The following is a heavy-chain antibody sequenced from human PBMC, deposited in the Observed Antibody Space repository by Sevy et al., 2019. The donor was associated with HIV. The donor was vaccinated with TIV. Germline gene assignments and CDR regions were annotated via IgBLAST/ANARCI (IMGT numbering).Heavy chain of an antibody. J-gene: IGHJ6*02. D-gene: IGHD1-1*01. CDR1: GYSFSNYW. CDR3: ARGARGTIPSYYYYGMDV. Sequence: GESLKISCKGSGYSSGYSFSNYWIGWVRQMPGKGLEWVGIIYPGDADTRYSPSFKGQVTISADESISTAYLQWSSLKASDTAMYYCARGARGTIPSYYYYGMDVWGLGTTVTVSS. V-gene: IGHV5-51*01. CDR2: IYPGDADT.